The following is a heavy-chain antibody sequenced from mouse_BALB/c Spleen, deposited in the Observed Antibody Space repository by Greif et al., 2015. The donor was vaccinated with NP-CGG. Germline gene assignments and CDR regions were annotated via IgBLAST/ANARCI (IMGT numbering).Heavy chain of an antibody. CDR2: IHPNSGNT. Sequence: VQLKESVSVLVRPGASVKLSCKASGYTFTSSWMHWAKQRPGQGLEWIGEIHPNSGNTNYNEKFKGKATLTVDISSSTAYVDLSSLTSEDSAVYYCARESYGYDYAMDYWGQGTSVTVSS. V-gene: IGHV1S130*01. J-gene: IGHJ4*01. D-gene: IGHD1-2*01. CDR3: ARESYGYDYAMDY. CDR1: GYTFTSSW.